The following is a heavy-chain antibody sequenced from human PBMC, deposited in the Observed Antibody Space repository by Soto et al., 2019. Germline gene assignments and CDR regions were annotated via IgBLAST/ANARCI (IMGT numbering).Heavy chain of an antibody. CDR3: SKWSGYGDL. CDR2: ISVTPGIT. CDR1: GFTMSTYS. J-gene: IGHJ4*02. V-gene: IGHV3-23*01. Sequence: EMQLLESGGGLVQHGGSLRLSCAASGFTMSTYSVTWVRQAPGKGLEWVSGISVTPGITFYADSVKGRFTISRDSSNNAVYLQMNSLRAEDTAMYFCSKWSGYGDLWGQGTLVTVSS. D-gene: IGHD5-12*01.